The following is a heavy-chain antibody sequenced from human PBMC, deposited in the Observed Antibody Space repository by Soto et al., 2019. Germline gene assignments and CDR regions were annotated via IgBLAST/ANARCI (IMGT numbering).Heavy chain of an antibody. J-gene: IGHJ4*02. CDR2: ISGSGGST. V-gene: IGHV3-23*01. Sequence: GSLRLSCAASGFTFSSYAMSWVRQAPGKGLEWVSAISGSGGSTYYADSVKGRFTISRDNSKNTLYLQMNSLRAEDTAVYYCASVSGYCSSTSCFDYWAREPWSPSPQ. D-gene: IGHD2-2*01. CDR1: GFTFSSYA. CDR3: ASVSGYCSSTSCFDY.